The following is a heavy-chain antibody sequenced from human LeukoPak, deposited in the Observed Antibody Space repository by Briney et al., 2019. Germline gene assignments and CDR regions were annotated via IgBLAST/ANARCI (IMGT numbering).Heavy chain of an antibody. D-gene: IGHD6-13*01. V-gene: IGHV3-73*01. J-gene: IGHJ4*02. CDR2: IRSKANSYAT. CDR1: GFTFSGSA. Sequence: QSGGFLKLSCAASGFTFSGSAMHWVRQASGKGLEWVGRIRSKANSYATAYAASVKGRFTISRDDSKNTAYLQMNSLKTEDTAVYYCTRSGIAAAGFDYWGQGTLVTVSS. CDR3: TRSGIAAAGFDY.